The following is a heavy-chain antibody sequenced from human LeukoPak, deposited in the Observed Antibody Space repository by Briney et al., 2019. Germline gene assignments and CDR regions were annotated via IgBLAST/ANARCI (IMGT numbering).Heavy chain of an antibody. D-gene: IGHD6-13*01. CDR1: GGSISSYY. CDR2: IYYSGST. V-gene: IGHV4-59*08. J-gene: IGHJ2*01. Sequence: SETLSLTCTVSGGSISSYYWSWIRQPPGKGLEWIGFIYYSGSTNYNPSLKSQLTISVDTSKSQFSLRLSSVTAADTAVYYCTAASGSYWYFDLWGRGTLVTVSS. CDR3: TAASGSYWYFDL.